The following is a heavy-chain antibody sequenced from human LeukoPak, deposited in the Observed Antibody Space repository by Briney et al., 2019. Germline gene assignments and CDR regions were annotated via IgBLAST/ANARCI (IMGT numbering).Heavy chain of an antibody. V-gene: IGHV3-21*01. Sequence: GGSLRLSCAVSGLTFSNAWMNWVRQAPGKGLEWVSAISGSGGSTNYADSVKGRFTISRDNAKNSLYLQMNSLRAEDTAVYYCARAPHYSNYGPYYYGMDVWGQGTTVTVSS. J-gene: IGHJ6*02. CDR3: ARAPHYSNYGPYYYGMDV. CDR2: ISGSGGST. CDR1: GLTFSNAW. D-gene: IGHD4-11*01.